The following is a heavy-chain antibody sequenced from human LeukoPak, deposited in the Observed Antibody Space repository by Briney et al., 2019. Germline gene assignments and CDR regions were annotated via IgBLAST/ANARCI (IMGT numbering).Heavy chain of an antibody. CDR3: ARDSGGYSSSWYRHDAFDI. CDR1: GGSISSSYYY. D-gene: IGHD6-13*01. CDR2: IYSSGST. Sequence: SETLSLTCTVSGGSISSSYYYWGWIRQPPGKGLEWIGSIYSSGSTYYNSSLKSRVTISVDTSKNQFSLKLTSVTAADTAVYYCARDSGGYSSSWYRHDAFDIWGQGTMVTVSS. V-gene: IGHV4-39*02. J-gene: IGHJ3*02.